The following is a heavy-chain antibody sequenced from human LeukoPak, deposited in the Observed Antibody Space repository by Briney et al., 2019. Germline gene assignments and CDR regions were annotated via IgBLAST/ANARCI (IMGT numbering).Heavy chain of an antibody. J-gene: IGHJ4*02. Sequence: GGSLRLSCAASGFTFSSYAMSWVRQAPGKGLEWVSAISGSGGSTYYADSVKGRFTISRDNSKNTLYLQMNSLRDEDTAVYYCASDSPGYDSGSYFAYWGQGTLVTVSS. CDR1: GFTFSSYA. CDR3: ASDSPGYDSGSYFAY. V-gene: IGHV3-23*01. D-gene: IGHD2-15*01. CDR2: ISGSGGST.